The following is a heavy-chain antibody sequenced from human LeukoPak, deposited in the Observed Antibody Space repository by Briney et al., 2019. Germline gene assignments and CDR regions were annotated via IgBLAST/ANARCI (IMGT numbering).Heavy chain of an antibody. CDR1: GFTCSSYA. V-gene: IGHV3-23*01. Sequence: PGGSLRLSCAASGFTCSSYAMSWVRQAPGKGLEWVSAISGSGGSTYYADSVKGRFTVSRDNSKNTLYLQMNSLRAEDTAVYYCAKDHPLRYFDGPPNYFDYWGQGTLVTVSS. D-gene: IGHD3-9*01. CDR2: ISGSGGST. J-gene: IGHJ4*02. CDR3: AKDHPLRYFDGPPNYFDY.